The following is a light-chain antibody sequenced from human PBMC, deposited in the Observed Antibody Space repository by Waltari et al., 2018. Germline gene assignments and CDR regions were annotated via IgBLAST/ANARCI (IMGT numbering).Light chain of an antibody. CDR1: SSHLGARFA. CDR3: QSYDSSLSGRV. Sequence: QSVLTPPPSVSGAPGQRVTISCTGTSSHLGARFAVFWYQQLPGSAPKLLIFASYKRSSGVPDRISGSTSGTSASLAITGLQAEDEADYYCQSYDSSLSGRVFGGGTRLTVL. V-gene: IGLV1-40*01. J-gene: IGLJ3*02. CDR2: ASY.